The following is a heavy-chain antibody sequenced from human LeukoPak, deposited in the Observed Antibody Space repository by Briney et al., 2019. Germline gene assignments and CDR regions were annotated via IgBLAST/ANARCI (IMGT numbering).Heavy chain of an antibody. CDR3: ASAAQSVQLWSNYFDY. CDR1: GFTFSSYW. Sequence: GGSLRLSCAASGFTFSSYWMSWVRQAPGKGLEWVANIKQDGSEKYYVDSVKGRFTISRDNSKNTLYLQMNSLRAEDTAVYYCASAAQSVQLWSNYFDYWGQGTLVTVSS. V-gene: IGHV3-7*01. D-gene: IGHD5-18*01. J-gene: IGHJ4*02. CDR2: IKQDGSEK.